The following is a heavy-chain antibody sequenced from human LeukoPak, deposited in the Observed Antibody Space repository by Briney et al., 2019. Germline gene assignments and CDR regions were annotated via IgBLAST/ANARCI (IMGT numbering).Heavy chain of an antibody. J-gene: IGHJ3*02. V-gene: IGHV1-69*05. Sequence: SVKVSCKASGGTFSSYAISWVRQAPGQGLEWMGRIIPIFGTANYAQKFQGRVAITTDESTSTAYMELSSLRSEDTAVYHCARDRELLDAFDIWGQGTMVTVSS. CDR2: IIPIFGTA. CDR1: GGTFSSYA. D-gene: IGHD1-26*01. CDR3: ARDRELLDAFDI.